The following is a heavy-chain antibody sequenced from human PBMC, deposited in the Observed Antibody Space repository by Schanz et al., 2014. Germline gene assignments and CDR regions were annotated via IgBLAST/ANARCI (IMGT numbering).Heavy chain of an antibody. Sequence: EVQLVESGGGLVKPGGSLRLSCAASGFTFSSYSMNWVRQAPGKGLEWVSSISSSSSYIYYADSVKGRFTISRDNAKNSLYLQMNSLRAEDTAVYYCAKDHFGHYDSSGCSDCYYYGMDVWGQGTTVTVSS. CDR2: ISSSSSYI. V-gene: IGHV3-21*01. D-gene: IGHD3-22*01. J-gene: IGHJ6*02. CDR3: AKDHFGHYDSSGCSDCYYYGMDV. CDR1: GFTFSSYS.